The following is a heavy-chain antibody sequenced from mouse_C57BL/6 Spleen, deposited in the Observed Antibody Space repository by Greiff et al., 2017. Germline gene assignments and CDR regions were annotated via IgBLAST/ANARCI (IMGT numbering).Heavy chain of an antibody. CDR3: TTPDHYYGSSFDY. Sequence: EVQLQQSGAELVRPGASVKLSCTASGFNIKDVYMHWVKQRPEQGLEWIGRIAPENGDTEYASKFQGKATITADTSSNTAYLQLSSLTSEDTAVYYCTTPDHYYGSSFDYWGQGTTLTVSS. D-gene: IGHD1-1*01. V-gene: IGHV14-4*01. CDR2: IAPENGDT. J-gene: IGHJ2*01. CDR1: GFNIKDVY.